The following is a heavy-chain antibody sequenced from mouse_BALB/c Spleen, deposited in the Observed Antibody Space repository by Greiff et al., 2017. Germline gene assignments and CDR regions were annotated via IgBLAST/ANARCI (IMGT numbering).Heavy chain of an antibody. Sequence: EVQRVESGGGLVQPGGSLKLSCAASGFTFSSYTMSWVRQTPEKRLEWVAYISNGGGSTYYPDTVKGRFTISRDNAKNTLYLQMSSLKSEDTAMYYCARVGGYYFDYWGQGTTLTVSS. CDR1: GFTFSSYT. J-gene: IGHJ2*01. D-gene: IGHD4-1*01. CDR2: ISNGGGST. V-gene: IGHV5-12-2*01. CDR3: ARVGGYYFDY.